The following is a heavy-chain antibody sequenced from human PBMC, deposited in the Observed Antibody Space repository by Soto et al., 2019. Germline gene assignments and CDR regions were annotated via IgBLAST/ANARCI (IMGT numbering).Heavy chain of an antibody. CDR2: IYYSGST. Sequence: QLQLQESGPGLVKPSETLSLTCTVSGGSISSSSYYWGWIRQPPGKGLEWIGSIYYSGSTYYNPSLKSRVTISVDTSKNQFALKLSSVTAADTAVYYCAVLPGDFWSGYYHNWFDPWGQGTLVTVSS. CDR1: GGSISSSSYY. V-gene: IGHV4-39*01. J-gene: IGHJ5*02. CDR3: AVLPGDFWSGYYHNWFDP. D-gene: IGHD3-3*01.